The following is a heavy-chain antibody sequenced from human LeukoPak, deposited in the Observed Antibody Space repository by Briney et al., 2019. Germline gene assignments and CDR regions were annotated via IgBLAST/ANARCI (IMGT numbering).Heavy chain of an antibody. CDR1: GGPMSGYRT. D-gene: IGHD6-25*01. CDR2: IHHDGRT. V-gene: IGHV4-39*07. CDR3: ARVVTAAGLDV. J-gene: IGHJ4*02. Sequence: SETLSLTCTVSGGPMSGYRTWGWVRPPPGKGLEWIGSIHHDGRTAPNPSLRSRVTLSQDTSTNQFSLKVNSVTATDTALYYCARVVTAAGLDVWGPGILVTISS.